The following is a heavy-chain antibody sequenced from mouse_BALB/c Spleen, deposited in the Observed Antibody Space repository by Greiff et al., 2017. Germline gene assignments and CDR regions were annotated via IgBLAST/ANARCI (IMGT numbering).Heavy chain of an antibody. CDR3: ARALYYGSSWYFDV. J-gene: IGHJ1*01. CDR1: GYSFTSYW. CDR2: IDPSDSET. V-gene: IGHV1S126*01. D-gene: IGHD1-1*01. Sequence: QVQLKQSGPQLVRPGASVKISCKASGYSFTSYWMHWVKQRPGQGLEWIGMIDPSDSETRLNQKFKDKATLTVDKSSSKAYMQLSSPTSEDSAVYYCARALYYGSSWYFDVWGAGTTVTVSS.